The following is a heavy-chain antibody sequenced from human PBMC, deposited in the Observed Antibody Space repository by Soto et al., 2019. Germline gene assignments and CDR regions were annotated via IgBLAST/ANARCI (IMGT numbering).Heavy chain of an antibody. J-gene: IGHJ4*02. CDR2: ISANGDNV. CDR3: AKDMKWGGMTTIHYFDS. Sequence: GGSLRISCVASGFTVDDYAMHWVRQAPGKGLEWVSGISANGDNVDYADSVKGRFTVSRDNAKNSLFLQMNSLRPEDTALYYCAKDMKWGGMTTIHYFDSWGQGTQVTVSS. CDR1: GFTVDDYA. D-gene: IGHD4-17*01. V-gene: IGHV3-9*01.